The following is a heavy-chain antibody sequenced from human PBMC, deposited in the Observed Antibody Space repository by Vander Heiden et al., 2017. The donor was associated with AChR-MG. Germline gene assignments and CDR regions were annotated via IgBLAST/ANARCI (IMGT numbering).Heavy chain of an antibody. Sequence: EVQLLESGGGLVQPGGSPTFSRACSGFPFSSYAMSWVRQAPGKGLEWVSAISGSGGSTYDADSVKGRFTISRDNSKNTLYLQMNSLRAEDTAVYYCAKDGGRIDAFDIWGQGTMVTVSS. D-gene: IGHD2-15*01. V-gene: IGHV3-23*01. J-gene: IGHJ3*02. CDR2: ISGSGGST. CDR3: AKDGGRIDAFDI. CDR1: GFPFSSYA.